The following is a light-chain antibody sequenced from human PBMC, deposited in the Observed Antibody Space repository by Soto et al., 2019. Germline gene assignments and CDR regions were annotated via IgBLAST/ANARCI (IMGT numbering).Light chain of an antibody. CDR1: SSDVGGYNY. V-gene: IGLV2-14*01. CDR3: SSFRSGSVVL. Sequence: QSALTQPASVSGSPGQSITISCTGTSSDVGGYNYVSWYQQHPGKAPKLVIYGVTYRPSGVSARFSGSKFQNTASLTISGLQAEDEADYYCSSFRSGSVVLFGGGTKLTLL. J-gene: IGLJ3*02. CDR2: GVT.